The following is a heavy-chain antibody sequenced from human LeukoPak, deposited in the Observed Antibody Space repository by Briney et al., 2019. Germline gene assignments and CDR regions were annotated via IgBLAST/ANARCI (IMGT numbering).Heavy chain of an antibody. Sequence: SETLSLTCTVSGGPISSYYWSWIRQPAGKGLEWIGRIYTSGSTNYNPSLKSRVTMSVDTSKNQFSLRLSSVTAADTAVYYCARERSYYDSSGYYRQFDYWGQGTLVTVSS. J-gene: IGHJ4*02. CDR1: GGPISSYY. D-gene: IGHD3-22*01. CDR3: ARERSYYDSSGYYRQFDY. V-gene: IGHV4-4*07. CDR2: IYTSGST.